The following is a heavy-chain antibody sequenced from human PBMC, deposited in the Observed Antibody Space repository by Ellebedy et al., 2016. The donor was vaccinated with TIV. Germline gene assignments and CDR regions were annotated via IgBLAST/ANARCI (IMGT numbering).Heavy chain of an antibody. V-gene: IGHV3-7*01. J-gene: IGHJ4*02. Sequence: GESLKISCAASGFSFSGYWMSWVRQAPGRGLEWLATIKEDGGEKYYVDSVKGRFTISRDNARNSLYLQMNSLRAEDTAVYYSARDWVHFDSWGQGTLVTVSS. CDR2: IKEDGGEK. CDR1: GFSFSGYW. D-gene: IGHD7-27*01. CDR3: ARDWVHFDS.